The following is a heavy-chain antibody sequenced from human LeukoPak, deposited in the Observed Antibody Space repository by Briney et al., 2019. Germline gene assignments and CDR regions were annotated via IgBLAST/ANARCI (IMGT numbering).Heavy chain of an antibody. D-gene: IGHD3-22*01. J-gene: IGHJ4*02. Sequence: GGSLRLSCAASGFVFSDESMNWVRQAPGKGLEWISYINSRSSTIYYADSVKGRFTSSRDNGKNSLYLQMNSLRDEDTAVYYCAKRADYYDSSGYYPAYYFDYWGQGTLVTVSS. CDR3: AKRADYYDSSGYYPAYYFDY. CDR1: GFVFSDES. CDR2: INSRSSTI. V-gene: IGHV3-48*02.